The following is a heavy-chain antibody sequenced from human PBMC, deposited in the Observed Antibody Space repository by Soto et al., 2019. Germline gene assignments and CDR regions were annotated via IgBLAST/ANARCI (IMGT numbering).Heavy chain of an antibody. J-gene: IGHJ6*02. CDR3: ARDTTVVTPSRDYYYYGMDV. CDR1: GGTFSSYA. Sequence: SVKVSCKACGGTFSSYAISWVRQETGKGLEXMGGIIPIFGTANYAQKFQGRVTISRDNSKNTLYLQMNSLRAEDTAVYYCARDTTVVTPSRDYYYYGMDVWGQGTTVTVSS. CDR2: IIPIFGTA. D-gene: IGHD4-17*01. V-gene: IGHV1-69*05.